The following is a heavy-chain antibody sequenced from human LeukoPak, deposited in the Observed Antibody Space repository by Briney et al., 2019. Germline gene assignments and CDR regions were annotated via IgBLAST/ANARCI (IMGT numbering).Heavy chain of an antibody. CDR3: ARDLGRDSPRIYSGYDYPNGMDV. Sequence: ASVKVSCKASGYTFTGYYMHWVRQAPGQGLEWMGWINPNSGGTNYAQKFQGWVTMTRDTSISTAYMELSRLRSDDTAVYYCARDLGRDSPRIYSGYDYPNGMDVWGQGTTVTVSS. CDR2: INPNSGGT. V-gene: IGHV1-2*04. J-gene: IGHJ6*02. CDR1: GYTFTGYY. D-gene: IGHD5-12*01.